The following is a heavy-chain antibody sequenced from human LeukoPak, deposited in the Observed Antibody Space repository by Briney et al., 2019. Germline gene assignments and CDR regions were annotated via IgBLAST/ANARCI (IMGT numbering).Heavy chain of an antibody. D-gene: IGHD3-10*01. CDR3: ARLPITMVRGVITYYYYGMDV. V-gene: IGHV4-34*01. CDR1: GGSFNGYY. CDR2: INHSGST. Sequence: SETLSLTCAVYGGSFNGYYWSWIRQPPGKGLEWIGEINHSGSTNYNPSLKSRVTISVDTSKNQFSLKLSSVTAADTAVYYCARLPITMVRGVITYYYYGMDVWGQGTTVTVSS. J-gene: IGHJ6*02.